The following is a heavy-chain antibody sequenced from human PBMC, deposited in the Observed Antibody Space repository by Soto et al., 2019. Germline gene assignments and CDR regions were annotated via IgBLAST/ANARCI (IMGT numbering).Heavy chain of an antibody. V-gene: IGHV4-34*01. CDR2: INHSGST. D-gene: IGHD1-7*01. CDR3: ARGNKLGRSRTPLSDY. Sequence: SETLSLTCAVYGGSFSGYYWSWIRQPPGKGLEWIGEINHSGSTNYNPSLKIRVTISVYTSKNQFSLKLSSVTAADTAVFYCARGNKLGRSRTPLSDYWGQGTLVTVSS. CDR1: GGSFSGYY. J-gene: IGHJ4*02.